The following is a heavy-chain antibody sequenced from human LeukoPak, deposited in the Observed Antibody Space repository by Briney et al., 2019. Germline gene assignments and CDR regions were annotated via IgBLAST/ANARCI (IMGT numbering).Heavy chain of an antibody. CDR2: ICNDGRT. V-gene: IGHV3-66*01. CDR3: ATEENNWEWFDP. D-gene: IGHD1-26*01. J-gene: IGHJ5*02. CDR1: RFTVSGNC. Sequence: GESLRLSCAVSRFTVSGNCMSWVRQAPGKGLEWVSLICNDGRTYYTDSVKDRFTISRDSSKSTVYLQMNSLRVEDTAVYYCATEENNWEWFDPWGQGTRVTVS.